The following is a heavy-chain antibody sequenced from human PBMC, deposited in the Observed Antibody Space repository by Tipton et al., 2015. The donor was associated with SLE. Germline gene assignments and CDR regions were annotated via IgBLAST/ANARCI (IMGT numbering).Heavy chain of an antibody. D-gene: IGHD3-10*01. V-gene: IGHV4-4*02. CDR2: INHSGST. CDR1: GGSISSSNW. J-gene: IGHJ4*02. CDR3: ARGSHVLLDY. Sequence: TLSLTCAVSGGSISSSNWWSWVRQPPGKGLEWIGEINHSGSTNYNPSLKSRVSISVDTSKNQFSLKLSSVTAADTAVYYCARGSHVLLDYWGQGTLVTVSS.